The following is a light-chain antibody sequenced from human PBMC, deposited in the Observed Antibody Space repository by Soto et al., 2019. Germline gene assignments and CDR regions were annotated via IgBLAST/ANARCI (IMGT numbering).Light chain of an antibody. CDR3: QQFSSYPLT. V-gene: IGKV3-20*01. Sequence: EIVLTQSPGTLSLSPGERATLSCRASQSVSSSYLAWYQQKPGQAPRLLIYGASNRATGIPDRFSGSGSGTDFTLTISRLETEDFAVYYCQQFSSYPLTFGGGTKVDIK. CDR1: QSVSSSY. J-gene: IGKJ4*01. CDR2: GAS.